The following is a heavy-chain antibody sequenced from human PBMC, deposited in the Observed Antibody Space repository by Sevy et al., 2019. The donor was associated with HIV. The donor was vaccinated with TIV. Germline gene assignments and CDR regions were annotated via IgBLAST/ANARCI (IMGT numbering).Heavy chain of an antibody. D-gene: IGHD3-22*01. J-gene: IGHJ4*02. Sequence: GGSLRLSCVASGFTFSSYWMTWVRQAPGKGLEWVANIKQDMSEKYYADSVKGRFTISRDNARNSLYLQMESLRAEDTAVYYSARAQQVTMLVVIGGLYFDFWGQGTLVTVSS. CDR1: GFTFSSYW. CDR2: IKQDMSEK. V-gene: IGHV3-7*01. CDR3: ARAQQVTMLVVIGGLYFDF.